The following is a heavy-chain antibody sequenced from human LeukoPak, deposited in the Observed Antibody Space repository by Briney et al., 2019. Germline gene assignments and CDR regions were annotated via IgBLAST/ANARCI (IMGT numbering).Heavy chain of an antibody. CDR2: INNISSYI. D-gene: IGHD2-21*02. J-gene: IGHJ3*02. Sequence: PGGSLRLSCAASGFIFSSYTMNWVRQAPGKGLEWVSSINNISSYISYADSVKGRFTISRDNAKNSLHLQMNSLRAEDTAVYYCARDFFVVTANDAFDIWGQGTMVTVSS. CDR3: ARDFFVVTANDAFDI. CDR1: GFIFSSYT. V-gene: IGHV3-21*01.